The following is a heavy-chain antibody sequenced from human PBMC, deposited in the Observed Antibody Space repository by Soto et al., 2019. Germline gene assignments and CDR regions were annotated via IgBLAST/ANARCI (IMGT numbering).Heavy chain of an antibody. V-gene: IGHV3-30*18. J-gene: IGHJ4*02. Sequence: QVQLVESGGGVVQPGRSLRLSCAASGFTFSNYGMHWVRQAPGKGLEWVAVISYHGSDKYYADSVKGRFTISSDNSKNTLYLQMASLRTEHTAVYYCAKDHLTTTVTTVGYWGQGTLVTVSS. CDR3: AKDHLTTTVTTVGY. D-gene: IGHD4-17*01. CDR2: ISYHGSDK. CDR1: GFTFSNYG.